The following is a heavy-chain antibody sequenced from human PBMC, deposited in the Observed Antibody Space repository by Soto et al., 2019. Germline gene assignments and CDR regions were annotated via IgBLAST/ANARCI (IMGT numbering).Heavy chain of an antibody. D-gene: IGHD2-15*01. CDR3: ARDGCSGSNCLNWFDL. J-gene: IGHJ5*02. Sequence: PGGSLRLSCAASGFTFSSYIMNWVRQAPGKGLEWVSYISSSSTTKYYADSVKGRFTISRDNAKNSLYLQMNGLRAEDTAVSYYARDGCSGSNCLNWFDLWGQGTLVTVSS. CDR1: GFTFSSYI. CDR2: ISSSSTTK. V-gene: IGHV3-48*01.